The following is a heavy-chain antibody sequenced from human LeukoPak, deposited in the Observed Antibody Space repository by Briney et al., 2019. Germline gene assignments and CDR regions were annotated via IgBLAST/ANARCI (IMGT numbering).Heavy chain of an antibody. CDR3: ARHARQWLVTNWFDP. CDR1: GGSISSSSYY. CDR2: IYYSGST. J-gene: IGHJ5*02. V-gene: IGHV4-39*01. D-gene: IGHD6-19*01. Sequence: SETLSLTCTVSGGSISSSSYYWGWIRQPPGKGLEWIGSIYYSGSTYYNSSLKSRVTISVDTSKNQFSLKLSSVTAADTAVYYCARHARQWLVTNWFDPWGQGTLVTVSS.